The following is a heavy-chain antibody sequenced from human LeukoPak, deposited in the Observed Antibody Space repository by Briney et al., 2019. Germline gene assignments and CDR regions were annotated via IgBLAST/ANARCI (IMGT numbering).Heavy chain of an antibody. CDR2: IYYSGST. CDR1: GGSISSYY. D-gene: IGHD3-10*01. CDR3: AISYYYGSGSYYGLVYFDY. Sequence: PSETLSLTCTVSGGSISSYYWSWIRQPPGKGLEWIGYIYYSGSTNYNPSLKSRVTISVDTSKNQFSLKLSSVTAADTAVYYCAISYYYGSGSYYGLVYFDYWGQGTLVTVSS. V-gene: IGHV4-59*01. J-gene: IGHJ4*02.